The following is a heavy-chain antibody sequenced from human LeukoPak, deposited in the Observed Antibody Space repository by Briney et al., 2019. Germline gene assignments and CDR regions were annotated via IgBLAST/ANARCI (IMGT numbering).Heavy chain of an antibody. Sequence: PGGSLRLSCAASRFTFDGYAMHWVRQAPGKGLEWVSRISWNSGNTDYAASVKGRFTISRDNAKKSLHLQMNSLRAEDTALYYCAKSGTYSSSSGYIDSWGQGTLVTVSS. D-gene: IGHD6-6*01. CDR1: RFTFDGYA. V-gene: IGHV3-9*01. J-gene: IGHJ4*02. CDR3: AKSGTYSSSSGYIDS. CDR2: ISWNSGNT.